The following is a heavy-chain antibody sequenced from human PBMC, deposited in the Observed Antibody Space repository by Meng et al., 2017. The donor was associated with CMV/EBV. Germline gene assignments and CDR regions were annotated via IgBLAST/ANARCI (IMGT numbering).Heavy chain of an antibody. J-gene: IGHJ6*02. CDR2: IIPIFGTA. D-gene: IGHD3-3*01. CDR1: GGTFSSYA. Sequence: SVKVSCKASGGTFSSYAISWVRQAPGQGLEWMGGIIPIFGTANYAQKFQGRVTITTDESTSTAYMELSSLRSEDTAVYYCARGRITIFGVVIKSGYYGMDVWGQGTTVTVS. V-gene: IGHV1-69*05. CDR3: ARGRITIFGVVIKSGYYGMDV.